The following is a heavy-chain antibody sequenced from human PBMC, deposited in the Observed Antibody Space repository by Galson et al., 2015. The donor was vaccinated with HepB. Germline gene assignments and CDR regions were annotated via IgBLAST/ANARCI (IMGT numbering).Heavy chain of an antibody. D-gene: IGHD3-10*01. J-gene: IGHJ2*01. CDR3: AKDLNGDYYGSLPDWYFDL. V-gene: IGHV3-23*01. CDR1: GFTFSSYA. CDR2: ISGSGGST. Sequence: SLRLSCAASGFTFSSYAMSWVRQAPGKGLEWVSAISGSGGSTYYADSVKGRFTISRDNSKNTLYLQMNSLRAEDTAVYYCAKDLNGDYYGSLPDWYFDLWGRGTLVTVSS.